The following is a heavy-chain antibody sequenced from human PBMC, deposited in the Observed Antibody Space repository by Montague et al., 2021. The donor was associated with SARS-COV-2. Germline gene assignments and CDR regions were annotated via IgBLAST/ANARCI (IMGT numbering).Heavy chain of an antibody. CDR2: XDWDDDK. CDR1: GFSLSTSGMC. V-gene: IGHV2-70*01. Sequence: PALVKPTRTLTLTCTFSGFSLSTSGMCVSWIRQPPGKALEWLAVXDWDDDKSYSTSLKTRLTISKDTSKNQVVLTMTNMDPVDTATYYCARMPDQAWLDYWGQGILVTVSS. J-gene: IGHJ4*02. D-gene: IGHD3-10*01. CDR3: ARMPDQAWLDY.